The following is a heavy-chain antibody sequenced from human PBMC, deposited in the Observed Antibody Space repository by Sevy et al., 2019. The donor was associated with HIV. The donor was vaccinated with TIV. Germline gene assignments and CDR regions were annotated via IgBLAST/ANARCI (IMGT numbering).Heavy chain of an antibody. CDR3: ASLSWFGELLSFDY. J-gene: IGHJ4*02. CDR2: IYYSGST. CDR1: GGSISSSSYY. V-gene: IGHV4-39*01. D-gene: IGHD3-10*01. Sequence: SETLSLTCTVSGGSISSSSYYWGWIRQPPGKGLEWIGSIYYSGSTYYNPSLKSRLTISVDTSKNQFSLKLSSVTAADTAVYYCASLSWFGELLSFDYWGQGTLVTVSS.